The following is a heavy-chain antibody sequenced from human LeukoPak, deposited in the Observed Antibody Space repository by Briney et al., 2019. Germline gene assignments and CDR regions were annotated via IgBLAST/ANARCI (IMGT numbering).Heavy chain of an antibody. CDR1: GFTFSSYS. V-gene: IGHV3-21*01. D-gene: IGHD3-10*01. CDR2: ISSSSSYI. CDR3: ARVSYYYGSGSQGSDY. J-gene: IGHJ4*02. Sequence: PGGSLRLSCAASGFTFSSYSMNWVRQAPGKGLEWVSSISSSSSYIYYADSVKGRFTTSRDNAKNSLYLQMNSLRAEDTAVYYCARVSYYYGSGSQGSDYWGQGTLVTVSS.